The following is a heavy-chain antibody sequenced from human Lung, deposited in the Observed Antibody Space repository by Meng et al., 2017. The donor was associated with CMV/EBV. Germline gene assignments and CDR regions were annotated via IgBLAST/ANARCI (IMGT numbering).Heavy chain of an antibody. V-gene: IGHV3-7*01. CDR3: ARDLGDGSNYYYFDF. J-gene: IGHJ4*01. Sequence: GEXXTISCAASGFTFSIYWMSWVRQAPGKGLEWVANIKQDGSEKYYVDSVEGRFTISRDNAKNSLYLQINSLRAEDAAIYYCARDLGDGSNYYYFDFWGNGTXVTVSS. D-gene: IGHD5-24*01. CDR2: IKQDGSEK. CDR1: GFTFSIYW.